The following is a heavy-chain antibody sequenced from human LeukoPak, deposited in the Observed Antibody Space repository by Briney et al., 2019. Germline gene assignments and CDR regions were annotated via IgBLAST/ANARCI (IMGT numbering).Heavy chain of an antibody. J-gene: IGHJ3*02. D-gene: IGHD3-22*01. CDR1: GFTFTISA. CDR2: IVVGSGNT. Sequence: ASVKVSCKASGFTFTISAIQWVRQARGQRLEWIGWIVVGSGNTNYAQKFQERVTITRDMSTSTAYMELSSLRSEDTAVYYCAADPAHYYDSSGEAFDIWGQGTMVTVSS. CDR3: AADPAHYYDSSGEAFDI. V-gene: IGHV1-58*02.